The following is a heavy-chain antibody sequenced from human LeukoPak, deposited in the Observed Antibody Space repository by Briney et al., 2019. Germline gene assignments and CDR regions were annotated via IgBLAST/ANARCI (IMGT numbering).Heavy chain of an antibody. J-gene: IGHJ3*02. CDR2: INPNSGDP. CDR1: GYTFTAYY. Sequence: ASVKVSCKASGYTFTAYYMHWLRQAPGQGLQWMGWINPNSGDPNYAQTFQGRVTMTRDTSISTAYMQLNSLRSDDTAVYYCARDKWEPRYAFDIWGQGTMVTVSS. V-gene: IGHV1-2*02. D-gene: IGHD1-26*01. CDR3: ARDKWEPRYAFDI.